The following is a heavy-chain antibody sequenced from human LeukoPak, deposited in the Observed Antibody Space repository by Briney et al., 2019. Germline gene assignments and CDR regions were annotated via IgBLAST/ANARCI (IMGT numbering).Heavy chain of an antibody. D-gene: IGHD3-22*01. V-gene: IGHV3-21*01. CDR3: ARADYYDSSGYLCFWY. CDR1: GFTFSSYS. CDR2: ISSSSSYI. J-gene: IGHJ4*02. Sequence: GGSLRLSCAASGFTFSSYSMNWVRQAPGKGLEWVSSISSSSSYIYYADSVKGRFTISRDNAKNSLYLQMNSLRAEDTAVYYCARADYYDSSGYLCFWYWGQGTLVTVSS.